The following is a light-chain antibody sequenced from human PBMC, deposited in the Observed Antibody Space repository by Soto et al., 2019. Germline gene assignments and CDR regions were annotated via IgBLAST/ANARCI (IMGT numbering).Light chain of an antibody. V-gene: IGKV3-15*01. CDR1: QGVRSN. CDR2: VAS. CDR3: QQYNNWPPT. Sequence: EIVMTQSRAPLSVSPGESTTLSCRASQGVRSNLAWYQQKFGQAPRLLIYVASTRATGVPARFSGSGSGTEFTLTISSLQSEDFAVYFCQQYNNWPPTFGQGTKVDIK. J-gene: IGKJ1*01.